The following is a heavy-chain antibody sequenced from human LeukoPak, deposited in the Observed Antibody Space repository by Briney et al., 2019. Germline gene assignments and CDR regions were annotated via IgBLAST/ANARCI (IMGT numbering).Heavy chain of an antibody. Sequence: GGSLRLSCSASGFTFSSYGMHWVRQAPGKGLEYVSTISSDGIGYYADSVKGRFTISRDNSKNTVYLQMSSLRTEDTAVYYCSAAVAGSFPGWGQETLVIVSS. CDR3: SAAVAGSFPG. CDR2: ISSDGIG. D-gene: IGHD6-19*01. J-gene: IGHJ4*02. CDR1: GFTFSSYG. V-gene: IGHV3-64D*06.